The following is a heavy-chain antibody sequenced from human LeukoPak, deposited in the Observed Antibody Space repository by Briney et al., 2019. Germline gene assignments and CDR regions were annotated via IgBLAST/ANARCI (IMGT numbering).Heavy chain of an antibody. Sequence: GASVKVSCKASGYTFTSYGISWVRQAPGQGLEWMGWISAYNGNTNYAQKLQGRITMTRDTSTSTVYMELSSLRSEDTAVYFCARDSWGFLYFDHWGQGTLVTVSS. D-gene: IGHD3-16*01. V-gene: IGHV1-18*01. CDR2: ISAYNGNT. CDR3: ARDSWGFLYFDH. J-gene: IGHJ4*02. CDR1: GYTFTSYG.